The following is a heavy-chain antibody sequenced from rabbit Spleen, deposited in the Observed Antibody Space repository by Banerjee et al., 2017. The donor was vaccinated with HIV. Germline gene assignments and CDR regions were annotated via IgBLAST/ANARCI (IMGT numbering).Heavy chain of an antibody. V-gene: IGHV1S45*01. CDR2: INAVTGKT. CDR3: ARDTSSGDYIDVYFDL. J-gene: IGHJ4*01. CDR1: AFSFSNKAV. D-gene: IGHD1-1*01. Sequence: QEQLVESGGGLVQPEGSLTLTCTTSAFSFSNKAVMCWVRQAPGKGLEWIACINAVTGKTVYATWAKGRFTFSKTSSTTVTLQVTSLTAADTATYFCARDTSSGDYIDVYFDLWGPGTLVTVS.